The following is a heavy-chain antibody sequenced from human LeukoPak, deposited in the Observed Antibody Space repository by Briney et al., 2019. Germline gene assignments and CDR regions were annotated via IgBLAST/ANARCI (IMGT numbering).Heavy chain of an antibody. CDR2: ISPSGGIT. Sequence: GGTLRLSCAASGFTFSSHGMNWVRQAPGKGLEWVSGISPSGGITYYTDSVKGRFTISRDNSKNTLYLQMNSLRAEDTAVYYCARDRLLRYFDWLSPEDPKYYFDYWGQGTLVTVSS. CDR3: ARDRLLRYFDWLSPEDPKYYFDY. V-gene: IGHV3-23*01. CDR1: GFTFSSHG. J-gene: IGHJ4*02. D-gene: IGHD3-9*01.